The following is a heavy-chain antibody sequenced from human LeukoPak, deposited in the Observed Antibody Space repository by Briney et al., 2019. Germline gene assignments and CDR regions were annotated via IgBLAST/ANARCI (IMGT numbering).Heavy chain of an antibody. J-gene: IGHJ6*02. V-gene: IGHV1-24*01. CDR2: FDPEDGET. CDR1: GYTLTELS. Sequence: ASVKVSCKVSGYTLTELSMHWVRQAPGKGLEWMGGFDPEDGETIYAQKFQGRVTMTEDTSTDTAYMELSSLRSEDTAVYYCARRQTGYSYGLSGYYYGMDVWGQGTTVTVSS. CDR3: ARRQTGYSYGLSGYYYGMDV. D-gene: IGHD5-18*01.